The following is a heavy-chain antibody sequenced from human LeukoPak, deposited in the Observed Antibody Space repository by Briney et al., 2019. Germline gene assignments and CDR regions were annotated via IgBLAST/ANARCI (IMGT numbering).Heavy chain of an antibody. CDR3: ARRIVVVVAATVGWFDP. CDR2: ISSNGGST. CDR1: GFTFSSYA. J-gene: IGHJ5*02. Sequence: GGSLRLSCAASGFTFSSYAMHWVRQAPGKGLEYVSAISSNGGSTYYANSVKGRFTISRDNSKNTLYLQMGSLRAEDMAVYYCARRIVVVVAATVGWFDPWGQGTLVTVSS. D-gene: IGHD2-15*01. V-gene: IGHV3-64*01.